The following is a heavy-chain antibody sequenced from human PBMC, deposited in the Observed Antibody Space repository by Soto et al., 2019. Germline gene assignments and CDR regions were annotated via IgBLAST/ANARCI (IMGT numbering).Heavy chain of an antibody. Sequence: SETLSLTCAVYGGSFSGYYWSWIRQPPGKGLEWIGEINHSGSTNYNPSLKSRVTISVDTSKNQFSLKLSSVTAADTAVYYCATNFRGSVGRAFDYWGQGTLVTVSS. CDR1: GGSFSGYY. V-gene: IGHV4-34*01. D-gene: IGHD1-26*01. CDR2: INHSGST. J-gene: IGHJ4*02. CDR3: ATNFRGSVGRAFDY.